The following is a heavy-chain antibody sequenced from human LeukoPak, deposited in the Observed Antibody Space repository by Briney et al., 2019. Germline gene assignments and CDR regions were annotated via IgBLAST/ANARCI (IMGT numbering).Heavy chain of an antibody. V-gene: IGHV3-23*01. CDR2: ISDGGTST. D-gene: IGHD6-13*01. Sequence: GGSLRLSCAASGFTFRNYAMSWVRQAPGKGLEWVSAISDGGTSTFYADSVKGRFTISRDNSYDTLYLQMNTLRAEDTAIYYCAKDRGKAAAGWLDPWGQGTLVTVSS. J-gene: IGHJ5*02. CDR1: GFTFRNYA. CDR3: AKDRGKAAAGWLDP.